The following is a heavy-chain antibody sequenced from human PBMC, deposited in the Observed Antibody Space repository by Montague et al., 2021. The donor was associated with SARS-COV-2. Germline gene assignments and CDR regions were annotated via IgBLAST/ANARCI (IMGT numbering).Heavy chain of an antibody. CDR2: IYYSGST. D-gene: IGHD3-9*01. V-gene: IGHV4-59*01. CDR3: ARSRENYNILTGYPYYFDY. Sequence: SETLSLTCTVSGGSISRYYWNWIRQPPGKGLEWIAYIYYSGSTNYNPSLKRRVTISVDTSKNQFSLKLSSVTAADTAVYYCARSRENYNILTGYPYYFDYWGQGTLVTVSS. J-gene: IGHJ4*02. CDR1: GGSISRYY.